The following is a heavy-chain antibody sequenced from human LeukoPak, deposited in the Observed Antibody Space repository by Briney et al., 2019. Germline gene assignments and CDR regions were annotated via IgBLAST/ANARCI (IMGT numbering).Heavy chain of an antibody. J-gene: IGHJ4*02. CDR2: IIPILGIA. CDR1: GGTFSSYA. Sequence: GASVRVSCKASGGTFSSYAISWVRQAPGQGLEWMGRIIPILGIANYAQKFQGRVTITADKSTSTAYMELSSLRSEDTAVYYCARRLYSGYDYVPLIWGQGTLVTVSS. V-gene: IGHV1-69*04. CDR3: ARRLYSGYDYVPLI. D-gene: IGHD5-12*01.